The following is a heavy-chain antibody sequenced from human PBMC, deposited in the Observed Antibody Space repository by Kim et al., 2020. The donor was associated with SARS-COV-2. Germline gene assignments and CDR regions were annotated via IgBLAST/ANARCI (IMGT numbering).Heavy chain of an antibody. D-gene: IGHD4-17*01. J-gene: IGHJ6*02. V-gene: IGHV4-31*03. CDR2: IYYSGST. Sequence: SETLSLTCTVSGGSISSGGYYWSWIRQQPGKGLEWIGYIYYSGSTYYNPSLKSRVTISVDTSKNQFSLKLSSVTAADTAVYYCARDRLRWGGYYYGMDVWGQGTTVTVSS. CDR1: GGSISSGGYY. CDR3: ARDRLRWGGYYYGMDV.